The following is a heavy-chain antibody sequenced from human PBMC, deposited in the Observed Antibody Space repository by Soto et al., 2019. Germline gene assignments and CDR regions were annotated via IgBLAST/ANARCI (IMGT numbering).Heavy chain of an antibody. V-gene: IGHV1-8*01. J-gene: IGHJ3*02. CDR3: ARGAIVDDAFGI. CDR1: GYTFTTYD. Sequence: QVQLVQSGAEVKKPGASVKVSCKASGYTFTTYDINWVRQATGQGLEWMGWMNPNSGNTHYAQKFQGRVTMTRNTSINTAYMELSSLRFEDTAVYYCARGAIVDDAFGIWGQGTMVTVSS. CDR2: MNPNSGNT. D-gene: IGHD3-22*01.